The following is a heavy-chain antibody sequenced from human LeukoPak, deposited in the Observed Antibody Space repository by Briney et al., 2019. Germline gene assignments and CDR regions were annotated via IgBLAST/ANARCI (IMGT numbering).Heavy chain of an antibody. D-gene: IGHD6-13*01. J-gene: IGHJ4*02. Sequence: SQTLSLTCAISGDSVSSNSAAWNWIRQSPSRGLEWLGRTYYRSKWYNDYAVSVKSRITINPDTSKNQFSLQLNSVTPEDTAVYYCARDSRVPSSWKYYFDYWGQGTLVTVSS. CDR2: TYYRSKWYN. CDR1: GDSVSSNSAA. CDR3: ARDSRVPSSWKYYFDY. V-gene: IGHV6-1*01.